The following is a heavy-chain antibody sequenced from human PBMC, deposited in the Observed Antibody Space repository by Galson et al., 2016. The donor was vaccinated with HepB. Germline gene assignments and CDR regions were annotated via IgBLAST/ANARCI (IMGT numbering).Heavy chain of an antibody. Sequence: QSGAEVKKPGESLRISCKAFEYSFISYWIGWVRQRPGKGLDWMGIIYPTDSDTRYSPYSQGQVIISVDKSTSTAYLQWSSLKASDTGIYYRARRGGGPGVGSYRRNSGLDVWGGGTTIIVSS. V-gene: IGHV5-51*01. CDR2: IYPTDSDT. D-gene: IGHD3-10*01. CDR1: EYSFISYW. J-gene: IGHJ6*04. CDR3: ARRGGGPGVGSYRRNSGLDV.